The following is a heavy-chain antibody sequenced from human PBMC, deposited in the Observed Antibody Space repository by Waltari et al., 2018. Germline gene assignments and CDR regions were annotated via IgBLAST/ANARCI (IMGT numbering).Heavy chain of an antibody. CDR2: SSPSGGGK. Sequence: QVQLVQSGAEVKKPGASVKVSCKASGYTFTSYYMHWVRQAPGQGLEWMGKSSPSGGGKGDGRKFQGRVTRTMDTSTSTVYMELCRLRSEETAVDSGARDRAAGRRNDAFDIWGQGTMVTVSS. CDR3: ARDRAAGRRNDAFDI. J-gene: IGHJ3*02. CDR1: GYTFTSYY. D-gene: IGHD6-6*01. V-gene: IGHV1-46*01.